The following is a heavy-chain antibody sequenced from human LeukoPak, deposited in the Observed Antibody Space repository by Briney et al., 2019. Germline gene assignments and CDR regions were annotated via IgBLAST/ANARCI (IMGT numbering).Heavy chain of an antibody. V-gene: IGHV1-2*02. Sequence: GASVKVSCKASGYTFTGYYMHWVRQAPGQGPEWMGWINPNSGGTNYAQKFQGRVTMTRDTSISTAYMELSRLRSDDTAVYYCARPERPNGSHGFDPWGQGTLVTVSS. D-gene: IGHD1-26*01. CDR1: GYTFTGYY. CDR3: ARPERPNGSHGFDP. J-gene: IGHJ5*02. CDR2: INPNSGGT.